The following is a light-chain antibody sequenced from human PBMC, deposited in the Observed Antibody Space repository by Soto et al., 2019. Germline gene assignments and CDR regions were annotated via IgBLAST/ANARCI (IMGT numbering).Light chain of an antibody. CDR3: HLQQFPTSPMST. CDR1: QSVNSGY. V-gene: IGKV3-20*01. CDR2: DGS. Sequence: EIVLTQSPGTLSLSPGERATLSCRASQSVNSGYLAWYQQRLGQAPRFLLYDGSIRAPGFPARFSGSGSGTDFTLTISRLEPEDSAVYFCHLQQFPTSPMSTFGPGTKLEI. J-gene: IGKJ2*01.